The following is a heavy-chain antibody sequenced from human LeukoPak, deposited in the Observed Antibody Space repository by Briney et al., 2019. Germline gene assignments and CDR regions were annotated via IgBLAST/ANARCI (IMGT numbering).Heavy chain of an antibody. J-gene: IGHJ6*02. CDR3: AKARGICGGDCYSNRYGMDV. D-gene: IGHD2-21*02. CDR2: ISSTNSTI. Sequence: PGGSLRLSCAASGFTFSSYSMSWVRQAPGKGLEWVSYISSTNSTIYYADSVKGRFTISRDNAKNSLYLQVNSLRAEDTAVYYCAKARGICGGDCYSNRYGMDVWGQGTTVTVSS. CDR1: GFTFSSYS. V-gene: IGHV3-48*01.